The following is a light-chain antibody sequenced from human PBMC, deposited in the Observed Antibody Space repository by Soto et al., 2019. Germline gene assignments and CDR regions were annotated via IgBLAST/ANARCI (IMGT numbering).Light chain of an antibody. V-gene: IGLV2-8*01. J-gene: IGLJ3*02. Sequence: QSALTQPPSASGSLGQSVTISCTGTSSDVGAYKYVSWYQQYPGKAPKLMIYEVTKRPSGVSDRFSGSKSGNTASLTVSGLQAEDEGDYYCSSYVGNDTWVFGGGTKLTVL. CDR1: SSDVGAYKY. CDR2: EVT. CDR3: SSYVGNDTWV.